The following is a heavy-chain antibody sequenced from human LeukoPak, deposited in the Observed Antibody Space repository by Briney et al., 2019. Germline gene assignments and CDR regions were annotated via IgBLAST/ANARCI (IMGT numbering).Heavy chain of an antibody. V-gene: IGHV3-23*01. D-gene: IGHD6-13*01. J-gene: IGHJ4*02. Sequence: GGSLRLSCAASGFTFSTYAVTWVRQAPGKGLEWVSTISGSGDSTYYADSVKGRFTISRDNSKNTLYLQMNSLRAEDTAVYYCAKAYSSSWDYFDYWGQGTLVTVSS. CDR2: ISGSGDST. CDR3: AKAYSSSWDYFDY. CDR1: GFTFSTYA.